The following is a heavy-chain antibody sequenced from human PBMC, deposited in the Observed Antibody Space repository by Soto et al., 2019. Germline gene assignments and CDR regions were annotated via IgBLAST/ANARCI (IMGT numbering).Heavy chain of an antibody. D-gene: IGHD6-19*01. CDR3: ARAGWYLFAY. Sequence: GGSLRLSCAASGFTFSNYWVHWVRQAPGKGLMWVSRINSDGTTINYADSVEGRFTISRDNAKNTLFLQMNSLRVEDTAVYYCARAGWYLFAYWGQGTLVTVSS. CDR2: INSDGTTI. V-gene: IGHV3-74*01. CDR1: GFTFSNYW. J-gene: IGHJ4*02.